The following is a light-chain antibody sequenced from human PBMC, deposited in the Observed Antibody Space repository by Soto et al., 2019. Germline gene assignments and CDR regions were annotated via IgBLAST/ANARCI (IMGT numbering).Light chain of an antibody. CDR3: QQAHSFPYT. Sequence: DIQMTQSPSSVSASVGDRVTITCRASQGISSSLGWYQQKPGKAPKFLIYAASSLQSGVPSRFSGSGSGTDFTLTISSLQPEDFATYYCQQAHSFPYTFGQGTKLEIK. V-gene: IGKV1-12*01. J-gene: IGKJ2*01. CDR2: AAS. CDR1: QGISSS.